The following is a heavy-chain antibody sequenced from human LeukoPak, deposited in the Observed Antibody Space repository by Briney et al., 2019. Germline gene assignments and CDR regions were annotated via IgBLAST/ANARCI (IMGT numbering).Heavy chain of an antibody. CDR2: IYYSGST. D-gene: IGHD2-2*01. CDR3: ARGYCSSTSCYFAFEI. CDR1: GGSISNFY. Sequence: PSETLSLTCTVSGGSISNFYWSWIRQPPGKGLEWIGYIYYSGSTNYNPSLKSRVTISVDTSKNQFSPKLSSVTAADTAVYYCARGYCSSTSCYFAFEIWGQGTMVTVSS. V-gene: IGHV4-59*01. J-gene: IGHJ3*02.